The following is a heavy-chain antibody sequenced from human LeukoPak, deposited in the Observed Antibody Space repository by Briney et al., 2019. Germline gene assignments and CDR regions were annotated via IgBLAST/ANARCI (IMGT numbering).Heavy chain of an antibody. CDR2: INPDGSGK. CDR1: GFTFSNAW. J-gene: IGHJ4*02. CDR3: ARGIHNSCDY. Sequence: PGGSLRLSCAASGFTFSNAWMSWVRQAPGKGLEWVANINPDGSGKYYVDSVKGRFSISRDSAKSSMYLQMDSLRAEDTAVYYCARGIHNSCDYWGQGALVTVSS. D-gene: IGHD6-6*01. V-gene: IGHV3-7*05.